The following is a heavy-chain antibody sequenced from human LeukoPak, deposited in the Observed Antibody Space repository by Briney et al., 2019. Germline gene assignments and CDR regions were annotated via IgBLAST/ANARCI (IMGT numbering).Heavy chain of an antibody. D-gene: IGHD4-17*01. Sequence: QPGRPLRLSCAASGFTFSSYGMHWIRQAPGKGLEWVAVISNDGSNKYYADFVKGRFTISRDNSKNTLYLQMNSLRAEDTAVYYCASTVSFDYWGQGTLVTVSS. J-gene: IGHJ4*02. CDR1: GFTFSSYG. CDR2: ISNDGSNK. V-gene: IGHV3-30*03. CDR3: ASTVSFDY.